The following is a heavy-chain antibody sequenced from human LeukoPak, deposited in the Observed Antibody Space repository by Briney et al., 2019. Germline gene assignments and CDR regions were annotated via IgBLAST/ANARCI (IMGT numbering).Heavy chain of an antibody. Sequence: GESLKISCKGSGYSFTSYWIGCVRQMPGKGLEWMGIIYPGDSDTRYSPSFQGQVTISADKSISTAYLQWSSLKASDTAMYYCAGRGSGYSSGWSFDYWGQGTLVTVSS. CDR1: GYSFTSYW. CDR3: AGRGSGYSSGWSFDY. J-gene: IGHJ4*02. V-gene: IGHV5-51*01. D-gene: IGHD6-19*01. CDR2: IYPGDSDT.